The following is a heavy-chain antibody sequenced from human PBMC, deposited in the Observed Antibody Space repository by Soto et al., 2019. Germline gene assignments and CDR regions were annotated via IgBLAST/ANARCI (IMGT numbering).Heavy chain of an antibody. D-gene: IGHD4-17*01. J-gene: IGHJ4*02. V-gene: IGHV3-72*01. Sequence: EVQLVESGGGLVQPGGSLRLSCAASGFTFSDHSMDWVPQAPGKGLEWVGRTKNKANSYTTEYAASVKGRFTISRDDSKNSLYLQMNSLKTEDTAVYYCARGGRDYGGNTPFDYWGQGTLVTVSS. CDR1: GFTFSDHS. CDR2: TKNKANSYTT. CDR3: ARGGRDYGGNTPFDY.